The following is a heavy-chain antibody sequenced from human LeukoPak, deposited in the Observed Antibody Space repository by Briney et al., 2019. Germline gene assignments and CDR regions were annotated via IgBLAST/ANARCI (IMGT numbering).Heavy chain of an antibody. D-gene: IGHD2/OR15-2a*01. J-gene: IGHJ4*02. V-gene: IGHV3-33*01. CDR2: IWYDGSNK. Sequence: GGSLRLSCAASGFTFSSYGMHWVRQAPGKGLEWVALIWYDGSNKYYADSVKGRLTISRDNSKNTLYLQMNSLRAEDTAVYYCAREGPRGNSQFDYWGQGTLVTVSS. CDR3: AREGPRGNSQFDY. CDR1: GFTFSSYG.